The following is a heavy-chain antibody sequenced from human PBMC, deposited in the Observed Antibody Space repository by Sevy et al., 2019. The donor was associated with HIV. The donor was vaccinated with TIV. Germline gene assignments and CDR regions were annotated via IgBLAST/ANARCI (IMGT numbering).Heavy chain of an antibody. Sequence: GGSLRLSCVASGFTFSSHAMNWVRQVPGKGLEWVSSIGTNGDGRYYADSVKGRFTISRDNSKSTLYLQMNSLRAEDTALYCSKPIYFYDNSGYSGDYWGQGIRVTVSS. V-gene: IGHV3-23*01. CDR1: GFTFSSHA. D-gene: IGHD3-22*01. J-gene: IGHJ4*02. CDR3: KPIYFYDNSGYSGDY. CDR2: IGTNGDGR.